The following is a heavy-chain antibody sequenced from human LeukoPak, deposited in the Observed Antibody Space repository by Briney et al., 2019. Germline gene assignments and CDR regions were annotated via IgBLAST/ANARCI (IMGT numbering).Heavy chain of an antibody. D-gene: IGHD1-26*01. J-gene: IGHJ4*02. V-gene: IGHV3-48*04. CDR1: GFTFSSYG. CDR3: ARDAPLVGATYYFDY. Sequence: PGGSLRLSCAASGFTFSSYGMHWVRQAPGKGLEWVSYISSSGSTTYYADSVKGRFTTSRDNAKNSLYLQMNSPRAEDTAVYYCARDAPLVGATYYFDYWGQGTLVTVSS. CDR2: ISSSGSTT.